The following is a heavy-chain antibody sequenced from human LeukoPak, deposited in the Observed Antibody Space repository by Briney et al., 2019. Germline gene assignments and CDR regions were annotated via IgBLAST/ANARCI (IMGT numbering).Heavy chain of an antibody. V-gene: IGHV4-61*02. CDR2: IYTSGST. D-gene: IGHD6-13*01. CDR3: ARVLAAAGTGFDY. CDR1: GGSISSGSYY. J-gene: IGHJ4*02. Sequence: PSETLSLTXTVSGGSISSGSYYWSWIRQPAGKGLEWIGRIYTSGSTNYNPSLKSRVTISVDTSKNQFSLKLSSVTAADTAVYYCARVLAAAGTGFDYWGQGTLVTVSS.